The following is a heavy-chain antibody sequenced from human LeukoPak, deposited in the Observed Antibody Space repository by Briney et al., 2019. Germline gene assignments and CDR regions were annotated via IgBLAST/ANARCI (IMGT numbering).Heavy chain of an antibody. CDR3: AKASNGGSYYGVIIDY. D-gene: IGHD1-26*01. CDR2: ISYDGSNK. J-gene: IGHJ4*02. CDR1: GFTFSTYA. Sequence: GRSLRLSCAASGFTFSTYAMHWVRQAPGKGLEWVAVISYDGSNKYYTDSVKGRFTISRDNSKNTLYLQMNSLRAEDTAVYYCAKASNGGSYYGVIIDYWGQGTLVTVSS. V-gene: IGHV3-30*04.